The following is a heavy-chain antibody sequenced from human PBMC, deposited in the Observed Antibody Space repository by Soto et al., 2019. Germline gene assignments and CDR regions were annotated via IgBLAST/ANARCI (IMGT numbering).Heavy chain of an antibody. Sequence: LRLSCTASGFTFGDYAMSWFRQAPGKGLEWVGFIRSKAYGGTTEYAASVKGRFTISRDDSKSIAYLQMNSLKTEDTAVYYCTREKRPSLRFLEWSQYYYYGMDVWGQGTTVTVSS. CDR1: GFTFGDYA. CDR2: IRSKAYGGTT. CDR3: TREKRPSLRFLEWSQYYYYGMDV. V-gene: IGHV3-49*03. J-gene: IGHJ6*02. D-gene: IGHD3-3*01.